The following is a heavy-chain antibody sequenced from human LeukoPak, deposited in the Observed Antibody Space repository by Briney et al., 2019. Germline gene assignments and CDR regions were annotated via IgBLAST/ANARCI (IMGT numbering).Heavy chain of an antibody. CDR3: ARGYDVGDFVPYTY. D-gene: IGHD4-17*01. Sequence: SVKVSCKVSGGTSSSFTITWVRQAPGQGLEWMGGIIPIFGSTNYAQKFQGRVTNTADDSTSTAYMELRSLTSDDTAVYYCARGYDVGDFVPYTYWGQGTLVIVSS. CDR1: GGTSSSFT. J-gene: IGHJ4*02. CDR2: IIPIFGST. V-gene: IGHV1-69*01.